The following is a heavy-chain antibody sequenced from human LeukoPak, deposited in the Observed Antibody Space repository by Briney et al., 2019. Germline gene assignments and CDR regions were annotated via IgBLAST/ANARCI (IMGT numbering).Heavy chain of an antibody. Sequence: ASVKVSCKASGYTFTSYGISWVRQAPGQGLEWVGWIGAYNGNTDYAQNFQGRVTMTVDTSTKEAYMELRSLRSEDTAVYYCAGSSSLDYWGQGTLVTVSS. CDR2: IGAYNGNT. V-gene: IGHV1-18*01. J-gene: IGHJ4*02. D-gene: IGHD6-13*01. CDR1: GYTFTSYG. CDR3: AGSSSLDY.